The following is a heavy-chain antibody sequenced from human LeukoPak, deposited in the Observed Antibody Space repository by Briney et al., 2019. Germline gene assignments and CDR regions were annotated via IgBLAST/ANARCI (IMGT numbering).Heavy chain of an antibody. CDR3: ARDTRSLIDY. Sequence: GGSLRLSCAASGFSFSTNSMNWVRQVPGKGLEWISYISSNSATTYYADSVKGRFTISRDNAKNSLYLHMNSLRADDTAVYYCARDTRSLIDYWGQGTLVTVSS. CDR1: GFSFSTNS. CDR2: ISSNSATT. V-gene: IGHV3-48*01. D-gene: IGHD1-26*01. J-gene: IGHJ4*02.